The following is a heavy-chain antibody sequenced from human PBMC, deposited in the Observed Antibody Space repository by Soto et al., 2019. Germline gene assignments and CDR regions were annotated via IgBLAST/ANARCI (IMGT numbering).Heavy chain of an antibody. J-gene: IGHJ4*02. Sequence: SSETLSLTCAVYGGSFSGYYWSWIRQPPGKGLEWIGEINHSGSTNYNPSLKSRVTISVDTSKNQFSLKLSSVTAADTAVYYCARTAGQQLVLLGYWGQGTLVTVAS. V-gene: IGHV4-34*01. CDR1: GGSFSGYY. D-gene: IGHD6-13*01. CDR2: INHSGST. CDR3: ARTAGQQLVLLGY.